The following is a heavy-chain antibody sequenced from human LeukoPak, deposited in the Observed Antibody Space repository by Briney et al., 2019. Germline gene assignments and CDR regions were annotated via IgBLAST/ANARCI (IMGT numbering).Heavy chain of an antibody. CDR2: MNPNSGNT. D-gene: IGHD2-15*01. CDR3: ARTWVVAATAEYFQH. Sequence: GASVKVSCKASGYTFTSYDINWVRQATGQGLEWMGWMNPNSGNTGYAQKFQGRVTMTRNTSISTAYMELSSLRSEDTAVYYCARTWVVAATAEYFQHWGQGTLVTVSS. CDR1: GYTFTSYD. V-gene: IGHV1-8*02. J-gene: IGHJ1*01.